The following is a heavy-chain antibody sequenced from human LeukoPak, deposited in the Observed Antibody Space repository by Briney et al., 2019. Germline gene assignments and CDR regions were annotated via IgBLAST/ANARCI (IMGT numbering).Heavy chain of an antibody. J-gene: IGHJ6*02. CDR3: ARARDRIAAAGTGGYGMDV. V-gene: IGHV1-69*04. Sequence: ASVTVSCKASGGTFSSYAISWVRQAPGQGLEWMGRIIPILGIANYAQKFQGRVTITADKSTSTAYMELSSLRSEDTAVYYCARARDRIAAAGTGGYGMDVWGQGTTVTVSS. CDR1: GGTFSSYA. CDR2: IIPILGIA. D-gene: IGHD6-13*01.